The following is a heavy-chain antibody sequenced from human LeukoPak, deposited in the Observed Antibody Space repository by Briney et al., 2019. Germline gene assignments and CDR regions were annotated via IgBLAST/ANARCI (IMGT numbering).Heavy chain of an antibody. Sequence: ASVKVSCKASGYTFSGYYMHWVRQAPGQGLEWVGWINPNSGGTNYAQNLQGRVTMTTDTSTSTVYMELRSLRSDDTAVYYCARARGELHDYWGQGTLVTVSS. CDR1: GYTFSGYY. J-gene: IGHJ4*02. D-gene: IGHD1-26*01. CDR2: INPNSGGT. CDR3: ARARGELHDY. V-gene: IGHV1-2*02.